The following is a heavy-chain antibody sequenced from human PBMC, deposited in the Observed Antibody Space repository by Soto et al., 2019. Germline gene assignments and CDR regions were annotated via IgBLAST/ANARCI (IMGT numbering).Heavy chain of an antibody. V-gene: IGHV1-18*04. CDR2: ISPYNGNT. CDR1: GYTFTTYG. J-gene: IGHJ5*02. Sequence: ASVKVSCKTYGYTFTTYGINWVRQAPGQGLEWMGWISPYNGNTKYAQSLQGRVTMTTDTSTSTAYMELRSLRSDDTAVYYCARVPPNTPGASDKNNCFDTWGRGTLVTVSS. D-gene: IGHD1-26*01. CDR3: ARVPPNTPGASDKNNCFDT.